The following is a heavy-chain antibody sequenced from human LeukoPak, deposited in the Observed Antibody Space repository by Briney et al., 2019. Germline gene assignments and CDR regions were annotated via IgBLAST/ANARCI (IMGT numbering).Heavy chain of an antibody. CDR1: GFTFSSYA. V-gene: IGHV3-23*01. CDR3: ARNSSGFKLGDAFDI. D-gene: IGHD3-22*01. CDR2: INGGAYST. Sequence: PGGSLRLSCAASGFTFSSYAMTWVRQAPGKGLEGISAINGGAYSTSYADSVKGRFTISRDNSKNTLYLQMNSLRAEDTAVYYCARNSSGFKLGDAFDIWGQGTLVTVSS. J-gene: IGHJ3*02.